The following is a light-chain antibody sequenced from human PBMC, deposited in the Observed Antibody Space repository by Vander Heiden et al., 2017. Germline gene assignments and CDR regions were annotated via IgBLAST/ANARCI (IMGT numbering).Light chain of an antibody. J-gene: IGLJ1*01. CDR2: DNN. CDR1: SSNIGKNY. V-gene: IGLV1-51*01. CDR3: GTWDSSLSNAV. Sequence: PSVSAAPGQKVTISCSGSSSNIGKNYVSWYQQVPGTAPKLLIYDNNKRTSGIPDRFSGSKSGTSATLGITGLQTGDEADYYCGTWDSSLSNAVFGTGTKVTVL.